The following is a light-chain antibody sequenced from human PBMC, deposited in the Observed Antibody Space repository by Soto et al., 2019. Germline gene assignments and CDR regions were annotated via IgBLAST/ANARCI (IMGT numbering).Light chain of an antibody. CDR2: AAS. V-gene: IGKV1D-16*01. Sequence: DIQMTQSPSSLSASVGDRVTITCRASQDISSWLAWYQQKPEKAPKSLIYAASNLQSGVPSRFSGSGSGTEFTLTISTLQPEEFATYYCQHYKSYPLTFGGGTKVEIK. CDR1: QDISSW. J-gene: IGKJ4*01. CDR3: QHYKSYPLT.